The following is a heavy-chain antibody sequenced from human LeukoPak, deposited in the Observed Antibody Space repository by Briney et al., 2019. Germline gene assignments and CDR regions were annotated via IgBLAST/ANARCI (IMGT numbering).Heavy chain of an antibody. D-gene: IGHD3-22*01. CDR3: AKDIGSGYYSYFDY. Sequence: GGSLRLSCAASGFTVSSNYMSWVRQAPGKGLEWVSVIYSGGSTYYADSVKGRFTISRDNSKNTLYLQMNSLRAEDTAVYYCAKDIGSGYYSYFDYWGQGTLVTVSS. CDR2: IYSGGST. CDR1: GFTVSSNY. V-gene: IGHV3-53*05. J-gene: IGHJ4*02.